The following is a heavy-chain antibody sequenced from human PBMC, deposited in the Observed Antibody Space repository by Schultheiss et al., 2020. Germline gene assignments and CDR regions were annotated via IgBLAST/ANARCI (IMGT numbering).Heavy chain of an antibody. Sequence: SQTLSLTCSVSGGSIGSYYWTWVRQSPGGGLEWIGYIYYSGTTNYNPSLKSRVTISVDTSKNRFSLNLSSVTAADTAVYYCARHGRGFSGAAFDSWGQGTLVTVSS. CDR1: GGSIGSYY. CDR3: ARHGRGFSGAAFDS. J-gene: IGHJ4*02. D-gene: IGHD3-3*02. CDR2: IYYSGTT. V-gene: IGHV4-59*08.